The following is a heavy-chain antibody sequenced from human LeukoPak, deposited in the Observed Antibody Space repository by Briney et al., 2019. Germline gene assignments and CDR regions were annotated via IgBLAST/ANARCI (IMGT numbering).Heavy chain of an antibody. D-gene: IGHD3-22*01. CDR3: ARDLGTTMITSLGY. CDR2: ISSSSTYI. J-gene: IGHJ4*02. CDR1: GFTFSSYT. Sequence: PGGSLRLSRALSGFTFSSYTMKWVRQAPRKGLEWVSSISSSSTYIYYADSVEGRFTISRDNAENSLFLEMNSLRAEDTAVYYCARDLGTTMITSLGYWGQGTLVTVSS. V-gene: IGHV3-21*01.